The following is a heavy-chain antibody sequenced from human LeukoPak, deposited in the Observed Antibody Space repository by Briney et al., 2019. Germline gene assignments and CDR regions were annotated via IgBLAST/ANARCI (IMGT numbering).Heavy chain of an antibody. J-gene: IGHJ4*02. Sequence: PGRSMRLSCAASGYTFRSYGMHWVRQAQGKGLEWVAVISYDGSNKYYGDSVKGRFTISRDNSKNTLYLQMNSLRAEDTAVYYCAKDVVMGPTNHCLDYWGQGTLVTGSS. D-gene: IGHD1-26*01. CDR3: AKDVVMGPTNHCLDY. V-gene: IGHV3-30*18. CDR1: GYTFRSYG. CDR2: ISYDGSNK.